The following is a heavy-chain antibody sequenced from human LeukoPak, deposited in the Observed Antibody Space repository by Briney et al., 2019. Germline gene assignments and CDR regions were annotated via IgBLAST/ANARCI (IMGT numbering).Heavy chain of an antibody. J-gene: IGHJ5*02. CDR1: GGSISSSTYY. CDR3: ARDRYGDYPFDP. CDR2: IYHSGST. V-gene: IGHV4-30-2*01. D-gene: IGHD4-17*01. Sequence: PSETLSLTCTVSGGSISSSTYYWGWIRQPPGKGLEWIGYIYHSGSTYYNPSLKSRVTISVDRSKNQFSLKLSSVTAADTAVYYCARDRYGDYPFDPWGQGTLVTVSS.